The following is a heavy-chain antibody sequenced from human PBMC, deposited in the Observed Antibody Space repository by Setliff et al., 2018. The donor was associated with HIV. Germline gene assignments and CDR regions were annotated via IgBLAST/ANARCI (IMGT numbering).Heavy chain of an antibody. J-gene: IGHJ4*02. Sequence: PGGSLRLSCAASGFTLSNTYMAWVRQAPGKRPEWVSTLYGSGDTYHADSVKGRFTLSRDTSKNTMYLQMNTLRAEDTAVYYCATDQQWLAQGWGGPHYWGQGTLVTVSS. D-gene: IGHD6-19*01. CDR2: LYGSGDT. CDR3: ATDQQWLAQGWGGPHY. CDR1: GFTLSNTY. V-gene: IGHV3-66*01.